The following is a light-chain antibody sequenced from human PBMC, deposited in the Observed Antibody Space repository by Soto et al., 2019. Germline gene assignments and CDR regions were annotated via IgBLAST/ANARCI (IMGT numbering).Light chain of an antibody. J-gene: IGLJ1*01. V-gene: IGLV2-23*02. CDR2: EVS. CDR1: SSDVGNYNL. Sequence: QSVLTQPASVSGSPGQSITISCTGSSSDVGNYNLVSWYQQSPGKAPKIKIYEVSKRLSGVSNRFSGSKSGNTASLTISGLKAEDEADYYCCSYAGSSTYVFGTGTKLTVL. CDR3: CSYAGSSTYV.